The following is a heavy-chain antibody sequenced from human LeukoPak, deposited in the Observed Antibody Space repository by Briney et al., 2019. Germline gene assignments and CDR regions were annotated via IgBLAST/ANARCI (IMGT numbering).Heavy chain of an antibody. D-gene: IGHD6-6*01. CDR2: IYSGGST. CDR3: ARGGAARPDY. CDR1: GFTVSSNY. V-gene: IGHV3-66*01. J-gene: IGHJ4*02. Sequence: PGGSLRLSCAASGFTVSSNYMSWVRQAPGKGLEWVSVIYSGGSTYYADSVKGRFTISRDNAKSSLYLQMNSLRDDDTAVYYCARGGAARPDYWGLGTLVTVSS.